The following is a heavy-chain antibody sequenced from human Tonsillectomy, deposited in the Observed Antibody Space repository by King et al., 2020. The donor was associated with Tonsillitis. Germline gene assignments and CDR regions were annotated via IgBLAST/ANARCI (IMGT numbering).Heavy chain of an antibody. CDR3: ASFFREHGYSLYFDS. D-gene: IGHD5-24*01. Sequence: LQLQESDPGLVKPSETLSLTCSVSGGSISSSSYWWGWIRQPPGKGLEWIGSISYSGSTFYSPSLKSRVTISLDTSKNQFSLNLSSVTAADTAVYYCASFFREHGYSLYFDSWGQGTLVTVSS. CDR2: ISYSGST. CDR1: GGSISSSSYW. J-gene: IGHJ4*02. V-gene: IGHV4-39*01.